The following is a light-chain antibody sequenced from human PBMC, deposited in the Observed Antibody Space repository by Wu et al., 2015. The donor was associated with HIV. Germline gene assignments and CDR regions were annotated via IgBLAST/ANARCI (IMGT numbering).Light chain of an antibody. CDR3: QQYDNWPPFT. CDR1: QSVRRN. Sequence: EIGLTQYPDTLSVSPGERATLSCKASQSVRRNLSWYQQKPGQAPRLLIYGASTRATGIPGRFSATGSGTEFTLTISSLQSEDSAIYYCQQYDNWPPFTFGPGTKLEI. CDR2: GAS. J-gene: IGKJ3*01. V-gene: IGKV3-15*01.